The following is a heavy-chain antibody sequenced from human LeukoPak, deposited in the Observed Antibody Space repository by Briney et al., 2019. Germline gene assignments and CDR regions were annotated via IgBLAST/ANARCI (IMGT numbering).Heavy chain of an antibody. CDR1: GFTFSSYW. V-gene: IGHV3-74*01. Sequence: PGGSLRLSCAASGFTFSSYWMHWVRQAPGKGLVWVSRINSDGSSTRYPDSVKGRFTISRDNYKNTLYPQMNSLRAEDTAVYYCAKDPGYCSSTSCYALDAFDIWGQGTMVTVSS. D-gene: IGHD2-2*01. CDR2: INSDGSST. CDR3: AKDPGYCSSTSCYALDAFDI. J-gene: IGHJ3*02.